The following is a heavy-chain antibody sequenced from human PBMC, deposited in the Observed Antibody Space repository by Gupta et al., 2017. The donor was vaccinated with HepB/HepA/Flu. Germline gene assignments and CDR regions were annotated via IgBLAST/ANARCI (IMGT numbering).Heavy chain of an antibody. D-gene: IGHD1-26*01. J-gene: IGHJ1*01. CDR1: GFTFDDYA. CDR2: ISWNSGSI. V-gene: IGHV3-9*03. CDR3: AKAHSGSYPNSAEYFQH. Sequence: EVQLVESGGGLVQPGRSLRLSCAASGFTFDDYAMHWVRQAPGKGLEWVSGISWNSGSIGYADSVKGRFTISRDNAKNSLYLQMNSLRAEDMALYYCAKAHSGSYPNSAEYFQHWGQGTLVTVSS.